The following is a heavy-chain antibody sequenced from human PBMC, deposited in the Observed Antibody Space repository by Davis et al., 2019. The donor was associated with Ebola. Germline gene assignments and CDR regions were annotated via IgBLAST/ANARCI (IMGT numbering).Heavy chain of an antibody. D-gene: IGHD4-17*01. V-gene: IGHV3-53*01. CDR3: AREPTGNYYYFYGMDV. Sequence: GESLKISCAASGFTVSSNYMTWVRQAPGKGLEWVSVIYSGGSTHYADSVKGRFTISRDNSKNTLHLQMNSLRVEDTAVYFCAREPTGNYYYFYGMDVWGKGTTVTVSS. J-gene: IGHJ6*04. CDR1: GFTVSSNY. CDR2: IYSGGST.